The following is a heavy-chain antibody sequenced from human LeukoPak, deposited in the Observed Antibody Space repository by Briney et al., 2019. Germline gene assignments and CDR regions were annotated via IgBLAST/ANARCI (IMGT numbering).Heavy chain of an antibody. J-gene: IGHJ4*02. CDR1: GFTFGDYA. CDR2: IRSKAYGGTT. Sequence: TGGSLRLSCTASGFTFGDYAMSWVRQAPGKGREWVGFIRSKAYGGTTEYAASVKGRFTISRDDSKSIAYLQMNSLKPEDTAVYYCTRGSSGRPFDYWGQGTLVTVSS. D-gene: IGHD6-19*01. CDR3: TRGSSGRPFDY. V-gene: IGHV3-49*04.